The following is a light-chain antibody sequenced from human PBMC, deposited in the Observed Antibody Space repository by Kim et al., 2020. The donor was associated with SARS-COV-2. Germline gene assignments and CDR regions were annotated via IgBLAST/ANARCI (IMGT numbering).Light chain of an antibody. CDR3: QQYGSSPFT. CDR2: GAS. V-gene: IGKV3-20*01. Sequence: SPGERATLSCRASQSVSSSYLAGYQQKPGQAPRLLIYGASSRATGIPDRFSGSGSGTDFTLTISRLEPEDFAVYYCQQYGSSPFTFGPGTKVDIK. J-gene: IGKJ3*01. CDR1: QSVSSSY.